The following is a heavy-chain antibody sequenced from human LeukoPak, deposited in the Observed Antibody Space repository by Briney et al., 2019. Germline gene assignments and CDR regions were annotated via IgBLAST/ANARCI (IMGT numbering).Heavy chain of an antibody. Sequence: PSETLSLTCAVSGGSISSGGYSWSWIRQPPGKGLEWIGYIYHSGSTYYNPSLKSRVTISVDRSKNQFPLKLSSVTAADTAVYYCARGGIGELFDYWGQGTLVTVSS. CDR1: GGSISSGGYS. CDR3: ARGGIGELFDY. CDR2: IYHSGST. D-gene: IGHD3-10*01. J-gene: IGHJ4*02. V-gene: IGHV4-30-2*01.